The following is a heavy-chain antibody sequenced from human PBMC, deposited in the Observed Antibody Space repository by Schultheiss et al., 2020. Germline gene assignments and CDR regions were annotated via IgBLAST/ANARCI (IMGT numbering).Heavy chain of an antibody. V-gene: IGHV4-34*01. CDR3: ARRVAPPVYYYYGMDV. CDR2: IYDSGTT. Sequence: SETLSLTCAVYGGSFSGYYWSWIRQPPGKGLEWIGNIYDSGTTYYNPSLKSRVTISVDKSKNQFSLKLSSVTAADTAVYYCARRVAPPVYYYYGMDVWGQGTTVTVSS. CDR1: GGSFSGYY. J-gene: IGHJ6*02.